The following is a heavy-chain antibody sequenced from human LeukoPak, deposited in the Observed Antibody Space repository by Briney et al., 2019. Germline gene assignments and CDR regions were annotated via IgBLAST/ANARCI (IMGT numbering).Heavy chain of an antibody. CDR3: ARVSGFGELGY. V-gene: IGHV4-38-2*02. CDR2: IYHSGST. D-gene: IGHD3-10*01. J-gene: IGHJ4*02. CDR1: GYSISSGYY. Sequence: SETLSLTCTVSGYSISSGYYWGWIRPPPGKGLEWIGSIYHSGSTYYNPSLKRRVTISVYTSKNQFSLKLSSVTAADTAVYYCARVSGFGELGYWGQGTLVTVSS.